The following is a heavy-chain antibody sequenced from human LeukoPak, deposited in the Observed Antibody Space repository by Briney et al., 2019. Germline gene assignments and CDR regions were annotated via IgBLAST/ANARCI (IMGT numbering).Heavy chain of an antibody. CDR3: ARETSQKGAHYMDV. CDR1: GGTISSYS. J-gene: IGHJ6*03. D-gene: IGHD3-16*01. CDR2: MYSSGNT. V-gene: IGHV4-4*07. Sequence: SETLSLTCTVSGGTISSYSWSWIRQPAGKGLEWIGRMYSSGNTYYNASLRSRVTMSVDTSKNQFSLKLSSVTAADTAVYYCARETSQKGAHYMDVWGKGTTVTISS.